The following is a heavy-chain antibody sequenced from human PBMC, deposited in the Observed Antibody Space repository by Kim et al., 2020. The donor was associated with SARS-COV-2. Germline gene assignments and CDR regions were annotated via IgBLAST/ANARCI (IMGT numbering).Heavy chain of an antibody. Sequence: SETLSLTCTVSGGSISSSSYYWGWIRQPPGKGLEWIGSIYYSGSTYYNPSLKCRVTISVDTSKNQFSLKLSSVTAADTAVYYCGATIPSLNYYYYGMDVWGQGTTVTVAS. CDR2: IYYSGST. J-gene: IGHJ6*02. D-gene: IGHD5-12*01. CDR3: GATIPSLNYYYYGMDV. CDR1: GGSISSSSYY. V-gene: IGHV4-39*01.